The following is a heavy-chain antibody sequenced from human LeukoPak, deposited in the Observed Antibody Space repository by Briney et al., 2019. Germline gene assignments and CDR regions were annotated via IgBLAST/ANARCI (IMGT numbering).Heavy chain of an antibody. D-gene: IGHD1-26*01. CDR2: ISGGGGTT. CDR3: AKDRPGESYYQEFDY. Sequence: GGSLRLSCAASGFTFSSYAMSWVRQAPGKGLEWVSAISGGGGTTYYADSVKGRFTISRDNSKNTLFLQMNSLGAEDTAVYYCAKDRPGESYYQEFDYWGQGTLVTVSS. V-gene: IGHV3-23*01. J-gene: IGHJ4*02. CDR1: GFTFSSYA.